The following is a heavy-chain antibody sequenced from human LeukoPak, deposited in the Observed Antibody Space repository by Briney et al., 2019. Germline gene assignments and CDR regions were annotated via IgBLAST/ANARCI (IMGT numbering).Heavy chain of an antibody. V-gene: IGHV3-11*01. CDR3: ARDLSHFDS. CDR2: ISSSGSAI. J-gene: IGHJ4*02. Sequence: PGGSLRLSCAASGFTVSSNYMSWVRQAPGKGLEWISYISSSGSAIYYADSVKGRFTISRDNAKNSLYLQVSSLRAEDTAVYYCARDLSHFDSWGQGTLVTVSS. CDR1: GFTVSSNY.